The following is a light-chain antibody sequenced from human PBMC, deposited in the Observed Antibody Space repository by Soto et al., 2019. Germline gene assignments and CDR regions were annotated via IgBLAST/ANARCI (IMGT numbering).Light chain of an antibody. V-gene: IGKV3-15*01. CDR3: QQYNNYPNT. J-gene: IGKJ2*01. CDR2: GAS. Sequence: EIVMTQSPATLSVSPGERATLSCRASPSVSSNLAWYQQKPGQAPRLLIYGASTRATGIPARFSGSGSGTEFTLTISSLQSEDFAVYYCQQYNNYPNTFGQGTKLEIK. CDR1: PSVSSN.